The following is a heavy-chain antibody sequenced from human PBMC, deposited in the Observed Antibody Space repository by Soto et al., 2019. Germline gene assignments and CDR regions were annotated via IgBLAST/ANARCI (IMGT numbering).Heavy chain of an antibody. Sequence: GGSLRLSCAASGFTFSSYGMHWVRQAPGKGLEWVAVIWYDGSNKYYADSVKGQFTISRDNSKNTLYLQMNSLRAEDTAVYYCARAGSKVDRGSFFFPFDYWGQGTLVTVSS. D-gene: IGHD5-12*01. CDR1: GFTFSSYG. CDR3: ARAGSKVDRGSFFFPFDY. V-gene: IGHV3-33*01. J-gene: IGHJ4*02. CDR2: IWYDGSNK.